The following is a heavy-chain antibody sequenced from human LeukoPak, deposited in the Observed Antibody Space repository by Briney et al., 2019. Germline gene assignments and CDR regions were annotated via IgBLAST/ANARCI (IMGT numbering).Heavy chain of an antibody. Sequence: ASVKVSCKASGYTFTSYGISWVRQAPGQGLEWMGWISAYNGNTNYAQKLQGRVTMTTDTSTSTAYMELRSLRSDDTAAYYCASVVAEAVTTDAYYYYGMDVWGQGTTVTVSS. CDR2: ISAYNGNT. CDR1: GYTFTSYG. V-gene: IGHV1-18*01. J-gene: IGHJ6*02. D-gene: IGHD4-17*01. CDR3: ASVVAEAVTTDAYYYYGMDV.